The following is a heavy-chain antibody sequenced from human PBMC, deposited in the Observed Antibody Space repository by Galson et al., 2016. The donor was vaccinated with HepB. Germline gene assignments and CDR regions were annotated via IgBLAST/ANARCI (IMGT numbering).Heavy chain of an antibody. CDR1: GYSFTSYW. D-gene: IGHD6-19*01. CDR2: TDPRDSST. CDR3: ARHALGSSGWHFLAY. J-gene: IGHJ4*02. V-gene: IGHV5-10-1*01. Sequence: QSGAEVKKPGESLRISCETSGYSFTSYWITWVRQVPGKGLEWLGKTDPRDSSTNYSPSLQGHVIISSDKSISTAYLQWRSLEASDTAMYYCARHALGSSGWHFLAYWGRGTLVSVSS.